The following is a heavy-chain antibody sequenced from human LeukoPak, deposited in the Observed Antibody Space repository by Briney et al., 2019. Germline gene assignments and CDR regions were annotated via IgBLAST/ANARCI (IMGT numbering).Heavy chain of an antibody. Sequence: GGSLRLSCAASGFTFSMFWMNWVRQAPGKGLEWVANIKEDGSEKYYVESVKSRFTISSDNAQNLLYLQMNSLRAEDTAMYCCARHFLGGQGALVTVSS. J-gene: IGHJ4*02. CDR2: IKEDGSEK. D-gene: IGHD3-3*02. CDR1: GFTFSMFW. V-gene: IGHV3-7*01. CDR3: ARHFL.